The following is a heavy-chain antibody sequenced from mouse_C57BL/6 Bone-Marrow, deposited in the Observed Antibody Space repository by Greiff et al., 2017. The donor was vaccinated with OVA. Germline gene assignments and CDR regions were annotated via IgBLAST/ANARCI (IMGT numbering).Heavy chain of an antibody. D-gene: IGHD3-2*02. CDR2: IDPSGGGT. V-gene: IGHV1-72*01. Sequence: QVQLQQPGAELVKPGASVKLSCKASGYTFTSYWMHWVKQRPVRGLEWIGRIDPSGGGTQYNQKFKSKATLTVDKSSSTAYMQLSSLTSEDSAVYYCARAGAAQAPWFAYWGQGTLVTVSA. CDR1: GYTFTSYW. CDR3: ARAGAAQAPWFAY. J-gene: IGHJ3*01.